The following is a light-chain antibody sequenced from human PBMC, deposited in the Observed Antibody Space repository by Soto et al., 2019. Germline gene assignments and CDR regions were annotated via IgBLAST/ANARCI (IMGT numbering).Light chain of an antibody. CDR3: QQYGSSPVT. J-gene: IGKJ1*01. CDR2: GAS. CDR1: QSVSSSY. V-gene: IGKV3-20*01. Sequence: EIVLTQSPGTLSLSPGERATLSCRASQSVSSSYLAWYQQKPGQAPRLLIYGASSRATGIPDRFSGSGSGTDFTLTISRLEPEDFAVYYCQQYGSSPVTFGQGPNLDIK.